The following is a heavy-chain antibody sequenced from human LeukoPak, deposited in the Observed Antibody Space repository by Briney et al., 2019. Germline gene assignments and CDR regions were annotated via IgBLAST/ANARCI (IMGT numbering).Heavy chain of an antibody. CDR3: ARELGQLVQAFDI. CDR2: IYYSGST. Sequence: SETLSLTCTVSGGSISTSYYYWSWIRQPPGKGLEWIGYIYYSGSTNYNPSLKSRVTISVDTSKNQFSLKLSSVTAADTAVYYCARELGQLVQAFDIWGQGTMVTVSS. CDR1: GGSISTSYYY. D-gene: IGHD6-6*01. V-gene: IGHV4-61*01. J-gene: IGHJ3*02.